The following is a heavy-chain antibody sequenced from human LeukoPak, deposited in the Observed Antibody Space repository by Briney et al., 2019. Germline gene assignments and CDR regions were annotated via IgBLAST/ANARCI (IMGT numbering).Heavy chain of an antibody. CDR3: ARSHIAAAGS. V-gene: IGHV3-23*01. CDR1: GFTFTSYA. Sequence: AGGSLRLSCAASGFTFTSYAMSWVRQAPGKGLEWVSLISGSGGGTYYADSVKGRFTISRDNAKNSLYLQMNSLRAEDTAVYYCARSHIAAAGSWGQGTLVTVSS. CDR2: ISGSGGGT. J-gene: IGHJ4*02. D-gene: IGHD6-13*01.